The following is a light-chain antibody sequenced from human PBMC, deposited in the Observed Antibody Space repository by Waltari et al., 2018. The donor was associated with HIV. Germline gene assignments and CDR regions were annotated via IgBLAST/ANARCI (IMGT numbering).Light chain of an antibody. CDR1: QNIANY. J-gene: IGKJ4*01. CDR2: TAS. CDR3: QKYNGAPFT. Sequence: DIQMTQPPSSLSASVGDRVTITCRASQNIANYLAWYQQRPGKVPRVLIHTASTLQSGVPSRFSGSRSGTDFTLTIASLQPEDVATYYCQKYNGAPFTFGGGTTVEIK. V-gene: IGKV1-27*01.